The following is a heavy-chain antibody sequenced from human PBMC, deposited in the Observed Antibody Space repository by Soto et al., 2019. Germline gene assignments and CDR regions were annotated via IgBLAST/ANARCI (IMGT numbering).Heavy chain of an antibody. J-gene: IGHJ3*02. CDR2: ISVGSGSI. V-gene: IGHV3-48*02. CDR1: GFTFSSYA. Sequence: EAHLVESEGGLVQPGRSRRLSCAASGFTFSSYAFNWVRQAPGKGLEWISYISVGSGSIFYADSVKGRFTISRDDAQNSLYLQMNTLRDEDTAIYFCVRDDKWAFDIWGQGTTVIVSS. CDR3: VRDDKWAFDI. D-gene: IGHD1-26*01.